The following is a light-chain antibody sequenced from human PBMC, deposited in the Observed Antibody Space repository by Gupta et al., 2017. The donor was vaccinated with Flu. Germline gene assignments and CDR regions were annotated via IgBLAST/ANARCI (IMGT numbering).Light chain of an antibody. CDR2: GNS. CDR1: SSNIGAGYD. J-gene: IGLJ3*02. V-gene: IGLV1-40*01. Sequence: QSVLTQPPSVSGAPGQRVTISCTGSSSNIGAGYDVHWYQQLPGTAPKLHIYGNSNRPSGVPDRFSGSKSGTSAYLAITGLQAEDEADYYGQSYDSSLSGWVFGGGTKLTVL. CDR3: QSYDSSLSGWV.